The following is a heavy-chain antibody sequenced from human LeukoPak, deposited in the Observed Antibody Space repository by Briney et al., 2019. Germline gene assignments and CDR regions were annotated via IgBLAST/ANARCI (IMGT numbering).Heavy chain of an antibody. D-gene: IGHD3-16*01. V-gene: IGHV3-74*01. CDR2: INTNVRTT. CDR3: TRGGENDYSDS. J-gene: IGHJ4*02. CDR1: VFTFSTYW. Sequence: PGGSLTVSCAASVFTFSTYWMYCVRQAPGKGLVWVSRINTNVRTTTYADSVKGRFTISRDNTKNTLYLRMDSLRSEDTAIYYCTRGGENDYSDSWGLRTMVAESS.